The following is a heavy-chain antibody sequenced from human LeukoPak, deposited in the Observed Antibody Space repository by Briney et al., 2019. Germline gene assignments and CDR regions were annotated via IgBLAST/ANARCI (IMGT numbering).Heavy chain of an antibody. CDR2: ISAHDGNT. J-gene: IGHJ4*02. CDR3: ARNYYDSSGYSDY. CDR1: GYTFTNHG. D-gene: IGHD3-22*01. Sequence: ASVKVSCKASGYTFTNHGITWVRQAPGQGLEWMGWISAHDGNTNYAQKLQGRVTMTTDTSTSIAYMELRSLRSGDTAMYYCARNYYDSSGYSDYWGQGTLVTVSS. V-gene: IGHV1-18*01.